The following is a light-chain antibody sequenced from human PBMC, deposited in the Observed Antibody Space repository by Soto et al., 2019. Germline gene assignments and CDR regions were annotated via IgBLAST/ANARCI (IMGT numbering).Light chain of an antibody. Sequence: EIVLTRSPGTLSLSPGDTATLSCRASQSLRSSYLAWYQQRPGQAPRLLIYGASNRATGIPDRFSGSGSGTDFTLTISRLDPEDFAVYYCQQYGGSMTFGQGTRLEIE. CDR2: GAS. J-gene: IGKJ5*01. CDR3: QQYGGSMT. CDR1: QSLRSSY. V-gene: IGKV3-20*01.